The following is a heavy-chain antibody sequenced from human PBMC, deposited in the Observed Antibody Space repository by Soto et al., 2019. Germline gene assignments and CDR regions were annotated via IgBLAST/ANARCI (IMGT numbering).Heavy chain of an antibody. CDR1: GFTFDDYA. J-gene: IGHJ1*01. V-gene: IGHV3-9*01. D-gene: IGHD3-3*01. CDR2: ISWNSGSI. Sequence: GGSLRLSCAASGFTFDDYAMHWVRQAPGKGLEWVSGISWNSGSIGYADSVKGRFTISRDNAKNSLYLQMNSLRAEDTALYYCAKDWHDFWSGYSHFKHWGQGTLVTVSS. CDR3: AKDWHDFWSGYSHFKH.